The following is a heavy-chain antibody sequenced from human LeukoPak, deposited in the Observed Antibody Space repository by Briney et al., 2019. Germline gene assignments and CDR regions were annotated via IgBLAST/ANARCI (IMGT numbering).Heavy chain of an antibody. V-gene: IGHV3-23*01. CDR2: ISGSGGST. Sequence: GGSLRLSWAASGFTFSSYAMSWVRQAPAKGLEWVSVISGSGGSTYYADSVKGRFTIARDNSKNTLYLQMNSLRAEDAAVYYCARTGIVAADPYYFDYWGQGTLVTVSS. CDR3: ARTGIVAADPYYFDY. D-gene: IGHD6-13*01. CDR1: GFTFSSYA. J-gene: IGHJ4*02.